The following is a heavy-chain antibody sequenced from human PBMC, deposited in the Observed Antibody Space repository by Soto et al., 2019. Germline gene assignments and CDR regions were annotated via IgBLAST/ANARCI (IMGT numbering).Heavy chain of an antibody. CDR3: ASRANIVVVVAAKGGSDY. V-gene: IGHV4-39*01. Sequence: QLQLQESGPGLVKPSETLSLTCTVSGGSISSSSYYWGWIRQPPGRGLEWIGSIYYSGSTYYNPSLKSRVTISGDTSKDQFSLKLSSVTAADTAVYYCASRANIVVVVAAKGGSDYWGQGTLVTVSS. CDR2: IYYSGST. D-gene: IGHD2-15*01. CDR1: GGSISSSSYY. J-gene: IGHJ4*02.